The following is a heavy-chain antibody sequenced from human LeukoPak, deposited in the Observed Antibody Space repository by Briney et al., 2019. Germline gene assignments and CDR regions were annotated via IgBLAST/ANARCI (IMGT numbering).Heavy chain of an antibody. V-gene: IGHV1-8*01. J-gene: IGHJ5*02. CDR2: MNPNSGNT. D-gene: IGHD3-10*01. CDR1: GYTFTSYD. CDR3: ARGPITMVRGVTPYLFDP. Sequence: ASVKVSCKASGYTFTSYDINWVRQATGQGLEWMGWMNPNSGNTGYAQKFQGRVTMTRNTSISTAYMELSSLGSEDTAVYYCARGPITMVRGVTPYLFDPWGQGTLVTVSS.